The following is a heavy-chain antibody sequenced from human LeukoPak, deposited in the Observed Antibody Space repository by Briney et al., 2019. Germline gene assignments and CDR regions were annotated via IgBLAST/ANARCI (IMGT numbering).Heavy chain of an antibody. CDR3: ARLRRDGYNYNQEIDY. CDR2: IYPGDSDT. Sequence: GESLKISCKSSGYSFTSYWIGWVRQMPGKGLEWMGIIYPGDSDTRYSPSFQGQVTISADKSISTAYLQWSSLKASDTAMYYCARLRRDGYNYNQEIDYWGQGTLVTVSS. CDR1: GYSFTSYW. J-gene: IGHJ4*02. V-gene: IGHV5-51*01. D-gene: IGHD5-24*01.